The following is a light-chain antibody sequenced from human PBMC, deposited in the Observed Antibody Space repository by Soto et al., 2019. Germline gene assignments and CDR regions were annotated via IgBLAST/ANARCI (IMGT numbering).Light chain of an antibody. V-gene: IGKV1-5*01. CDR1: QSISTW. J-gene: IGKJ2*01. Sequence: DIELTQSPSTLSASPGERVTITCRASQSISTWLAWYQQKPGQVPKLLIFDASNRASGVPSRFSGSGSGTDFTLTINSLQPDDFAMYYCQQYNNDSRTFGQGTKLDIK. CDR3: QQYNNDSRT. CDR2: DAS.